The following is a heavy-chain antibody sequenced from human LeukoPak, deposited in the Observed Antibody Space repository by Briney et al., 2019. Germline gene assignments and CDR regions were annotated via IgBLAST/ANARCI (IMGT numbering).Heavy chain of an antibody. CDR2: IYYSGST. CDR3: ARALYGSGIHY. Sequence: SETLSLTCTVSGGSISSGDYYWRWIRQPPGKGLEWIGYIYYSGSTYYNPSLKSRVTISVDTSKNQFSLKLSSVTAADTAVYYCARALYGSGIHYWGQGTLVTVSS. D-gene: IGHD3-10*01. J-gene: IGHJ4*02. V-gene: IGHV4-30-4*01. CDR1: GGSISSGDYY.